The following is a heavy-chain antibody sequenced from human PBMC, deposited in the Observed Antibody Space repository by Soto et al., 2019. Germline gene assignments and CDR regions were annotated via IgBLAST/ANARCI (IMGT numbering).Heavy chain of an antibody. Sequence: KVSCKVSGTSLSGLPMHWVRQAPGKGLEWMGSLDYEEGERSFAHRFQGRLTVTEDTSTDTAYMELSSLMSEDTDVFYCAAGVTTFDYWGQGTLVTVSS. D-gene: IGHD4-17*01. V-gene: IGHV1-24*01. CDR2: LDYEEGER. CDR1: GTSLSGLP. J-gene: IGHJ4*02. CDR3: AAGVTTFDY.